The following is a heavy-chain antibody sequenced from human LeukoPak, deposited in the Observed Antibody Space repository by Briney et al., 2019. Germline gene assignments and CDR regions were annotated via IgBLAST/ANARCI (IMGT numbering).Heavy chain of an antibody. CDR2: ISSSGSTI. CDR3: ARAPSVSSSGLYYFDY. CDR1: GFTFSDYY. J-gene: IGHJ4*02. D-gene: IGHD3-22*01. V-gene: IGHV3-11*01. Sequence: GGSLRLSCAASGFTFSDYYMSWIRQAPGKGLEWVSYISSSGSTICYADSVKGRFTISRDNAKNSLYLQMNSLRAEDTAVYYCARAPSVSSSGLYYFDYWGQGTLVTVSS.